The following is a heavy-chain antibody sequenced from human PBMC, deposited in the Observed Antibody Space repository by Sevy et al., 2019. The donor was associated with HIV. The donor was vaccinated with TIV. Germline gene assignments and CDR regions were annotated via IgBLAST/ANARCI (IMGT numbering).Heavy chain of an antibody. CDR2: IKSKTDGGTT. V-gene: IGHV3-15*01. Sequence: GGSLRLSCAASGFTFNNAWMSWVRQAPGKGLEWVGRIKSKTDGGTTDYAETVKGSFTISSDDTKNTLFQQMNSLQSEDTAVYYCAIDRDYGDYAGGFDSWGQGTLVTVSS. CDR1: GFTFNNAW. D-gene: IGHD4-17*01. CDR3: AIDRDYGDYAGGFDS. J-gene: IGHJ4*02.